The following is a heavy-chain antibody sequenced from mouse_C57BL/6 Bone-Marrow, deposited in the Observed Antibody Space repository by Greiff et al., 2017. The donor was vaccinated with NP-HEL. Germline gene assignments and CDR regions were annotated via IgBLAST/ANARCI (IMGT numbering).Heavy chain of an antibody. V-gene: IGHV1-15*01. CDR1: DYE. CDR2: IDPETGGT. Sequence: DYEMHWVKQTPVHGLEWIGAIDPETGGTAYNQKFKGKAILTADKSSSTAYMELRSLTSEDSAVYYCTRPTYYYGSSYVSLYFDYWGQGTTRTVSS. CDR3: TRPTYYYGSSYVSLYFDY. J-gene: IGHJ2*01. D-gene: IGHD1-1*01.